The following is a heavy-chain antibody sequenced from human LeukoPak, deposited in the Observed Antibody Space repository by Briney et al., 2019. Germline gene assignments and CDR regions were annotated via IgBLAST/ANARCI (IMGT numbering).Heavy chain of an antibody. J-gene: IGHJ4*02. CDR3: ARHNYCSGGSCYENDY. V-gene: IGHV5-51*01. D-gene: IGHD2-15*01. CDR1: GYSFTSFW. CDR2: IYPGDSDT. Sequence: GESLKISCKGSGYSFTSFWIGWVRQMPGKGLEWMGIIYPGDSDTRYSPSFQGQVTISADKSISTAYLQWSSLKASDTAMYYCARHNYCSGGSCYENDYWGQGTLVTVSS.